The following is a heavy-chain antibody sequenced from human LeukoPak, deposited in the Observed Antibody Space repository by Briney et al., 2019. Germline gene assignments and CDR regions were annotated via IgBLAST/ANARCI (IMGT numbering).Heavy chain of an antibody. V-gene: IGHV3-11*01. J-gene: IGHJ4*02. CDR1: GFTFSDYY. CDR3: AKRDGYNPHLWDY. Sequence: KPGGSLRLSCAASGFTFSDYYMSWIRQAPGKGLEWVSYISSSGSTIYYADSVKGRFTISRDNAKNSLYLQMNSLRAEDTAVYYCAKRDGYNPHLWDYWGQGTLVTVSS. D-gene: IGHD5-24*01. CDR2: ISSSGSTI.